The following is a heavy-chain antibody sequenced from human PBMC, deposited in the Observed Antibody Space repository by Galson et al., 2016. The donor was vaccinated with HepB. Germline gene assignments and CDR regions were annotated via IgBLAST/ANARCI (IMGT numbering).Heavy chain of an antibody. CDR2: ISPGDSDI. CDR3: ARRDCGGGSCRRRDSFDI. D-gene: IGHD2-15*01. V-gene: IGHV5-51*01. Sequence: QSGADVKKPGESLKISCKGSAYSFTSYWIGWVRQMPGKGLEWMGIISPGDSDIRYSPSFEGQVTISADKSISTAYLQWSSLKASDTAMYYCARRDCGGGSCRRRDSFDIWGQGTMVTVSS. J-gene: IGHJ3*02. CDR1: AYSFTSYW.